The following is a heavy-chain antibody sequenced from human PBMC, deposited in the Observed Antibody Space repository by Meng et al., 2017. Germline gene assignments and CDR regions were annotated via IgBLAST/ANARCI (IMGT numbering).Heavy chain of an antibody. CDR3: AHSYSSSWYLDAFDI. D-gene: IGHD6-13*01. Sequence: SGPTLAKPTQTLTLTCTFSGFSLSTSGVGVGWIRQPPGKALEWLALIYWDDDKRYSPSLKSRLTITKDTSKNQVILTMTNMDPVDTATYYCAHSYSSSWYLDAFDIWGQGTMVTVSS. CDR2: IYWDDDK. J-gene: IGHJ3*02. CDR1: GFSLSTSGVG. V-gene: IGHV2-5*02.